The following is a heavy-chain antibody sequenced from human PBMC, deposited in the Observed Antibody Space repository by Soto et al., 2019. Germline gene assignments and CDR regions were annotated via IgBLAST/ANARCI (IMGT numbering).Heavy chain of an antibody. J-gene: IGHJ6*02. D-gene: IGHD1-26*01. CDR2: ISSSGSSI. CDR1: VFTFRDYY. V-gene: IGHV3-11*01. Sequence: GRSLRLSCAASVFTFRDYYMRWIRQAPGKGLEWVSDISSSGSSIYYADSVKGRFTISRDNSKNSLYLQMNSLRAEDTAVYYFASAYSYYYCMDVWGQGTTVTVSS. CDR3: ASAYSYYYCMDV.